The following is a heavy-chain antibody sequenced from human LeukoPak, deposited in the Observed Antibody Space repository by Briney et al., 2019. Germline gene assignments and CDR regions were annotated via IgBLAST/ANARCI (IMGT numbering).Heavy chain of an antibody. J-gene: IGHJ5*02. Sequence: GGSLRLSCAASGFTFSDYYMSWIRQAPGKGLEWVSYISSSGSTIYYADSVKGRFTISRDNAKNSLYLQMNSLRAEDTAVYYCARHKWELISDNWFDPWGQGTLATVSS. CDR1: GFTFSDYY. CDR2: ISSSGSTI. D-gene: IGHD1-26*01. V-gene: IGHV3-11*01. CDR3: ARHKWELISDNWFDP.